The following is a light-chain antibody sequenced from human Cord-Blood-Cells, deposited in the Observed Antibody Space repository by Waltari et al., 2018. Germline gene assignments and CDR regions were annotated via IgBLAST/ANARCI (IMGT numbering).Light chain of an antibody. V-gene: IGKV3-15*01. J-gene: IGKJ4*01. CDR3: QQYNNWPLT. Sequence: IVMTPSPATLSVSPGERATLSCRASQSVRSNLARYQQKPGQAPRLLIYGASTRATGIPARFSGSGSGTEFTLTISSLQSEDFAVDYCQQYNNWPLTFGGGTKVEIK. CDR1: QSVRSN. CDR2: GAS.